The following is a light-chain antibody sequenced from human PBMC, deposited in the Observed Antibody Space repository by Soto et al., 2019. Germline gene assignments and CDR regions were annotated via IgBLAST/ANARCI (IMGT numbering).Light chain of an antibody. CDR2: AAS. V-gene: IGKV3-11*01. CDR1: QSVSSY. J-gene: IGKJ4*01. CDR3: QQRSNWPST. Sequence: EIVLTQSPATLSSSLGERAALSCRASQSVSSYLDWYQQKPGQAPSLLIYAASKRATGIPARFSGSGSGTDFTLTISSLEPEDFAVYFCQQRSNWPSTFGGGTKVEI.